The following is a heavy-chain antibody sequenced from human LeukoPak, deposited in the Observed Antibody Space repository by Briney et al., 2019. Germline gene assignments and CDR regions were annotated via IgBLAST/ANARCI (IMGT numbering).Heavy chain of an antibody. CDR1: GFTFSSYA. CDR3: ARQGRQLWLLGRSGENDY. V-gene: IGHV3-23*01. Sequence: PGGSLRLSCAASGFTFSSYAMSWVRQAPGKGLEWVSAISGSGGSTYYADSVKGRFTISRDNSKNTLYLQMNSLRAEDTAVYYCARQGRQLWLLGRSGENDYWGQGTLVTVSS. CDR2: ISGSGGST. J-gene: IGHJ4*02. D-gene: IGHD5-18*01.